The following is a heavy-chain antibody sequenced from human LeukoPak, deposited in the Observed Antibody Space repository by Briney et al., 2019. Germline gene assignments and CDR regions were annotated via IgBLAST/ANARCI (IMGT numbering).Heavy chain of an antibody. D-gene: IGHD4-17*01. CDR2: INPNSGDT. CDR3: ARESLDTTVTTGWFDP. CDR1: GYTFTGYY. Sequence: ASVKVSCKASGYTFTGYYMHWVRQAPGQGLEWMGWINPNSGDTNYAQKFQGRVTMTRDTSISTAYMELSRLRSDDTAVYYCARESLDTTVTTGWFDPWGQGTLVTVSS. J-gene: IGHJ5*02. V-gene: IGHV1-2*02.